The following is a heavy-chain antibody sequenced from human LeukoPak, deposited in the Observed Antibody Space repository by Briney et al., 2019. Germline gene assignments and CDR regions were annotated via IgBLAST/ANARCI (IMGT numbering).Heavy chain of an antibody. D-gene: IGHD3-9*01. CDR3: ARSGQLRYFDWHYFDY. J-gene: IGHJ4*02. CDR2: IYYSGST. Sequence: SETLSLTCTVSGGSISSYYWSWIRQPPGKGLERIGYIYYSGSTNYNPSLKSRVTISVDTSKNQFSLKLSSVTAADTAVYYCARSGQLRYFDWHYFDYWGQGTLVTVSS. CDR1: GGSISSYY. V-gene: IGHV4-59*08.